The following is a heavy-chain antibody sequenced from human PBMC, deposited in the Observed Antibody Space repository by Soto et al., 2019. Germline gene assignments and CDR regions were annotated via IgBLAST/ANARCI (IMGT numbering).Heavy chain of an antibody. CDR1: GGSISSGGYY. V-gene: IGHV4-31*03. J-gene: IGHJ5*02. CDR3: ARLPLFFDSQGRFDP. CDR2: IYYSGST. D-gene: IGHD2-21*01. Sequence: NPSETLSLTCTVSGGSISSGGYYWSWIRQHPGKGLEWIGYIYYSGSTYYNPSLKSRVTISVDTSKNQFSLKLSSVTAADTAVYFCARLPLFFDSQGRFDPWGKGTLVTVSS.